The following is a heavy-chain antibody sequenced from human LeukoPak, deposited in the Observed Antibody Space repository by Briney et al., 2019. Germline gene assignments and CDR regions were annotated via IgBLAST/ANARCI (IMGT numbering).Heavy chain of an antibody. V-gene: IGHV3-7*01. D-gene: IGHD2-2*02. Sequence: GGSLRLSCAASGFTFSSYWMSWVRQAPGKGLEWVANIKQDGSEKYYVGSVKGRFTISRDNAKNSLFLQMNSLRAEDTAVYYCVRDSYTNTWHFQEKDYWGQGTLVTVSS. CDR3: VRDSYTNTWHFQEKDY. CDR2: IKQDGSEK. CDR1: GFTFSSYW. J-gene: IGHJ4*02.